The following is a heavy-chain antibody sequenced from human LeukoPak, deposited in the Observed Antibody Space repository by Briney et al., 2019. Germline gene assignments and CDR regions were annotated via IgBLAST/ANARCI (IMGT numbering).Heavy chain of an antibody. J-gene: IGHJ4*02. CDR3: ARDSSGWSYFDL. V-gene: IGHV3-64*01. Sequence: GGSPRLSCAASGFTFFSYAMHWVRQAPGKGLEYVSGISSNGGATYYANSVKGRFIISRDNSKSILYLQMGSLRAEDMAVYYCARDSSGWSYFDLWGQGTLVTVSS. D-gene: IGHD6-19*01. CDR2: ISSNGGAT. CDR1: GFTFFSYA.